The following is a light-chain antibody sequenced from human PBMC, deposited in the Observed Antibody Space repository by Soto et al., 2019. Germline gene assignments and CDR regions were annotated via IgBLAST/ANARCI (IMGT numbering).Light chain of an antibody. Sequence: QSALTQPASVSGSPGQSITISCTGTSSDVGDYNYVSWYQQHPGKAPKLMIYDVSNRPSGVSNRFSGSKSGSTASLTISGLQDEDEADYYCRSYTSSTTRVFGTGTKVTVL. CDR2: DVS. CDR1: SSDVGDYNY. CDR3: RSYTSSTTRV. J-gene: IGLJ1*01. V-gene: IGLV2-14*01.